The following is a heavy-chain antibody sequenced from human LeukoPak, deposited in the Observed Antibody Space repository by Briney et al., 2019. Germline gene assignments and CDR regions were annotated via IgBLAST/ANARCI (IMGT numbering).Heavy chain of an antibody. V-gene: IGHV1-18*01. J-gene: IGHJ3*01. CDR2: ISAYNGNT. CDR1: GYTFTSYG. D-gene: IGHD3-22*01. CDR3: ARERGYDSSGYYHDAFDV. Sequence: ASVKVSCKASGYTFTSYGISWVRQAPGQGLEWMGWISAYNGNTNYAQKLQGRVTMTTDTSTSTAYMELRSLRSDDTAVYYCARERGYDSSGYYHDAFDVWGQGTMVTVSS.